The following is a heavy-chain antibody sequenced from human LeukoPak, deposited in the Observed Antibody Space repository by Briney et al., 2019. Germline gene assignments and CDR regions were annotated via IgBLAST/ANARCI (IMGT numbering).Heavy chain of an antibody. CDR3: ARVSSGWYYFDY. J-gene: IGHJ4*02. D-gene: IGHD6-19*01. V-gene: IGHV1-69*05. Sequence: ASVKVSCKASGGTFSSHAISWVRQAPGQGLEWMGGIIPIFGTTNYAEKFQARVTITTDQSTSTAYMGLSSLRSEDTAVYYCARVSSGWYYFDYWGQGTLVTVSS. CDR2: IIPIFGTT. CDR1: GGTFSSHA.